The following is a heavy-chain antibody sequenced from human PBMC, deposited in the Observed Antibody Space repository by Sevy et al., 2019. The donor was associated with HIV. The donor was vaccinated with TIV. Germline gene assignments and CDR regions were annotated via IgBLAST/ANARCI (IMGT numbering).Heavy chain of an antibody. J-gene: IGHJ2*01. CDR2: ISYDGSNK. D-gene: IGHD6-13*01. CDR1: GFTFSSYG. Sequence: GGSLRLYCAASGFTFSSYGMHWVRQAPGKGLEWVAVISYDGSNKYYADSVKGRFTISRDNSKNTLYLQMNSLRAEDTAMYYCAKDRVAAAGIGWYVDLWGRGTLVTVSS. CDR3: AKDRVAAAGIGWYVDL. V-gene: IGHV3-30*18.